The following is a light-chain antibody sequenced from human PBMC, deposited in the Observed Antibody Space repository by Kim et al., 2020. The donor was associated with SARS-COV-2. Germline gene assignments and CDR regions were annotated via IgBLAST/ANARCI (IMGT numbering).Light chain of an antibody. J-gene: IGKJ4*01. Sequence: DIQMTQSPSSLSASVGDRVTITCQATQDISQSLNWYQQKPGKTPKLLISEGSSLKTGVPLRFSGSGSGTDFSLNIDNMQPEDVATYYCQQNHDHPVTFGGGTKVDIK. V-gene: IGKV1-33*01. CDR3: QQNHDHPVT. CDR2: EGS. CDR1: QDISQS.